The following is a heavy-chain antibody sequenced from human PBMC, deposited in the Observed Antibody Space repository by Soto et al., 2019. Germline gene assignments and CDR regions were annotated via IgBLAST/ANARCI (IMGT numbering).Heavy chain of an antibody. CDR2: MNPNSGNT. D-gene: IGHD3-10*01. CDR3: ARCGVRGVFLYFDY. CDR1: GYTFTSYD. J-gene: IGHJ4*02. Sequence: GASVKVSCKASGYTFTSYDINWVRQATGQGLEWMGWMNPNSGNTGYAQKFQGRVTMTRNTSISTAYMELSSLRSEDTAVYYCARCGVRGVFLYFDYWGQGTLVTVSS. V-gene: IGHV1-8*01.